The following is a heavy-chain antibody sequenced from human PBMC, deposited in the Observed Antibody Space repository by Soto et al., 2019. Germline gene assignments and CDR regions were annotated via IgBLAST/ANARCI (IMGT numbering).Heavy chain of an antibody. J-gene: IGHJ4*02. CDR3: ARGWGSKWYYFDS. CDR1: GVSSTSFY. CDR2: IFDNGDV. D-gene: IGHD3-16*01. V-gene: IGHV4-59*01. Sequence: QVRLQESGPGLVRPSETLSLTCTVSGVSSTSFYWSWIRQSPGKGLEWIGYIFDNGDVKYNPSLMSRLTMSIDMSKNEFSLSLKSVTAADTAMYYCARGWGSKWYYFDSWGEGTLVTVSS.